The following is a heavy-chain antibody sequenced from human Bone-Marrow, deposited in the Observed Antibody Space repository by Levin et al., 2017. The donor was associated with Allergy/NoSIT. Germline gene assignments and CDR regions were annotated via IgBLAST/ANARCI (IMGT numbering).Heavy chain of an antibody. CDR3: ARGLAFWSGYYIGETQITAAYGMDV. J-gene: IGHJ6*02. V-gene: IGHV1-8*01. CDR2: MNPNSGNT. CDR1: GYTFTSYD. Sequence: WASVKVSCKASGYTFTSYDINWVRQATGQGLEWMGWMNPNSGNTGYAQKFQGRVTMTRNTSISTAYMELSSLRSEDTAVYYCARGLAFWSGYYIGETQITAAYGMDVWGQGTTVTVSS. D-gene: IGHD3-3*01.